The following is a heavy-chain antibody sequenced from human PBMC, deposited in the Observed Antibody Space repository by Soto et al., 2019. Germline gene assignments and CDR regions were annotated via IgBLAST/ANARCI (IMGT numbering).Heavy chain of an antibody. Sequence: EVQLVESGGGLVQPGGSLRLSCAASGFTFSYYWMHWVRQAPGKGLVWVSRINSDGNTISYVDSVKGRFTISRDNAKNTLNLQMNNLSAEDTAVYYCARVGTGSWYFDLWGRGTLVTVSS. J-gene: IGHJ2*01. CDR2: INSDGNTI. CDR3: ARVGTGSWYFDL. D-gene: IGHD1-1*01. V-gene: IGHV3-74*01. CDR1: GFTFSYYW.